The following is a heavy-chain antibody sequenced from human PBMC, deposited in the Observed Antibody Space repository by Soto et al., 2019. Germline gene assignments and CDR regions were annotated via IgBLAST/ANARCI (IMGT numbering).Heavy chain of an antibody. D-gene: IGHD6-6*01. CDR1: GFTFSIYW. CDR2: INSDGSST. V-gene: IGHV3-74*01. CDR3: ATYVRPNSSSNSFWYFDY. Sequence: GGSLRLSCEASGFTFSIYWMHWVRQAPGKGLVWVSRINSDGSSTSYADSVKGRFTISRDNAKNTLYLQMNSLRAEDTAVYYCATYVRPNSSSNSFWYFDYWGQGTLVTVSS. J-gene: IGHJ4*02.